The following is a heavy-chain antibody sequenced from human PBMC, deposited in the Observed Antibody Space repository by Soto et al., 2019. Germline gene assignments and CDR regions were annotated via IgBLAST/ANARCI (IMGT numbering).Heavy chain of an antibody. J-gene: IGHJ6*03. Sequence: QVQLAQSGAEVKKPGASVKVSCKASGYTFTSYYMHWVRQAPGQGLEWMGIIHPSGGSTSYAQKFQGRLTMTRDTSTSTVYMELSSLRSEDTAVYYCARDRIAAAGPRDYYYMDVWGKGTTVTVSS. CDR2: IHPSGGST. CDR1: GYTFTSYY. CDR3: ARDRIAAAGPRDYYYMDV. V-gene: IGHV1-46*03. D-gene: IGHD6-13*01.